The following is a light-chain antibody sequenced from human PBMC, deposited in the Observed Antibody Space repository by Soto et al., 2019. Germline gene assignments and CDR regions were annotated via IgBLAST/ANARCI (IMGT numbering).Light chain of an antibody. Sequence: EIVWTQSPGTLSLSPGERATLSCRASQSVSSGYLAWYQQRPGQAPRLLIYGASNRATGIPDRFSGSGSGTDFTLTISRLEPEDIAVYYCQQYNRSPRTFGQGTKVEIK. CDR1: QSVSSGY. V-gene: IGKV3-20*01. CDR2: GAS. CDR3: QQYNRSPRT. J-gene: IGKJ1*01.